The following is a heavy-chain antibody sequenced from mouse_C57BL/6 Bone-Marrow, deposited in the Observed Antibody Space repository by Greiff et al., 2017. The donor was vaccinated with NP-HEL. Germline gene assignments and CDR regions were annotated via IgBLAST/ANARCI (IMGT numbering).Heavy chain of an antibody. CDR2: IYPSDSYT. CDR3: ARSPLWLRHYFDY. CDR1: GYTFTSYW. V-gene: IGHV1-50*01. D-gene: IGHD2-2*01. Sequence: QVQLQQPGAELVKPGASVKLSCKASGYTFTSYWMQWVKQRPGQGLEWIGEIYPSDSYTNYNQKFKGKATLTVDTSSSTAYMQLSSLTSEDSAVYYCARSPLWLRHYFDYWGQGTTLTVSS. J-gene: IGHJ2*01.